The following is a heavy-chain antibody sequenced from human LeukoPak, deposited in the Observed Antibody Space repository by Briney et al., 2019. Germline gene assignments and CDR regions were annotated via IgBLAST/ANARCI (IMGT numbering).Heavy chain of an antibody. CDR3: ASMITFGGVIVPPFDY. V-gene: IGHV3-48*03. D-gene: IGHD3-16*02. CDR1: GFTFSSYE. Sequence: GGSLRLSCAASGFTFSSYEMNWVRQAPGKGLEWVSYISSSGSTIYYADSVKGRFTISRDNAKNSLYLQMSSLRAEDTAVYYCASMITFGGVIVPPFDYWGQGTLVTVSS. J-gene: IGHJ4*02. CDR2: ISSSGSTI.